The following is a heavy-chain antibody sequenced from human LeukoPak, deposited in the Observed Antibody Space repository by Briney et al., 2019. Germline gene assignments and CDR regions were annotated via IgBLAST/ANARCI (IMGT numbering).Heavy chain of an antibody. CDR3: ARGGIVLMVYAARSFDY. D-gene: IGHD2-8*01. J-gene: IGHJ4*02. CDR1: GGSFSGYY. CDR2: INHSGST. V-gene: IGHV4-34*01. Sequence: SETLSLTCAVYGGSFSGYYWSWIRQPPGKGLEWIGEINHSGSTNCNPSLKSRVTISVDTSKNQFSLKLSSVTAADTAVYYCARGGIVLMVYAARSFDYWGQGTLVTVSS.